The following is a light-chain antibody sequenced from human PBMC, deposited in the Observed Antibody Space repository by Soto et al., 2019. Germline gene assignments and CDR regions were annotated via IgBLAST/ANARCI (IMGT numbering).Light chain of an antibody. CDR3: AVWDDNLSTYV. V-gene: IGLV1-47*02. CDR2: SNN. CDR1: SSSIGTNF. Sequence: QSVLTQPPSASGTPGQRVSISCSGYSSSIGTNFVYWYQQLPGTAPKVLIHSNNQRPSGVPDRFSGSKSGTSASLAISGLRSEDEADYYCAVWDDNLSTYVFGSGIKLTVL. J-gene: IGLJ1*01.